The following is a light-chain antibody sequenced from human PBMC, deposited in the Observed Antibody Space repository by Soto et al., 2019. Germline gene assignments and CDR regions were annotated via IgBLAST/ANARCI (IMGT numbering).Light chain of an antibody. CDR1: QSVSSGY. CDR3: QQYGTSPLT. J-gene: IGKJ1*01. CDR2: GTS. Sequence: EIVLTQSPGTLSLSPGERATLSCRASQSVSSGYLAWYQQKPGQAPRLLIYGTSTRATGFPDRFSGSGSGTDFTLTINRLEPEDFAVYYCQQYGTSPLTFGQGTKVEIK. V-gene: IGKV3-20*01.